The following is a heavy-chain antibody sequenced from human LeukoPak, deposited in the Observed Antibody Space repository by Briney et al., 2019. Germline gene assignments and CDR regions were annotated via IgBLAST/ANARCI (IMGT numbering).Heavy chain of an antibody. CDR3: AKRIAAPPRSFDY. CDR1: GFTFSNYA. D-gene: IGHD6-6*01. V-gene: IGHV3-23*01. Sequence: GGSLRLSCAAPGFTFSNYAMTWVRQAPGKGLEWVSTISPTGGTPYYADSVKGRFTISRDNSKNTLYLQMNSLRAEDTAVYYCAKRIAAPPRSFDYWGQGILVTVSS. J-gene: IGHJ4*02. CDR2: ISPTGGTP.